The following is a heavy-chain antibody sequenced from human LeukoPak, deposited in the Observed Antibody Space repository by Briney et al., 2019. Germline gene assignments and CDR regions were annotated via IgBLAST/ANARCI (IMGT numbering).Heavy chain of an antibody. CDR2: ISGSGHGPVT. CDR3: AKTSVREGRIIESGYFDK. V-gene: IGHV3-23*01. Sequence: GGSLRLSCAASGFTFSNHAMNWVRQAPGKGLEWVSIISGSGHGPVTYYADSVTGRFTISRDVSKHKLFFQMNSLRAEDTAVYYCAKTSVREGRIIESGYFDKWGQGTLVTVSS. CDR1: GFTFSNHA. J-gene: IGHJ4*02. D-gene: IGHD2-15*01.